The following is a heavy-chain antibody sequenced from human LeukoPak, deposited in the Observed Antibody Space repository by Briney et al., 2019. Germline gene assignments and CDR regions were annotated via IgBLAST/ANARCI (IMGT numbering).Heavy chain of an antibody. D-gene: IGHD3-10*01. Sequence: SGGSLRLSCAASGFTFSSYWMSRVRQAPGKGLEWVANIKQDGSEKYYVDSVKGRFTISRDNAKNSLYLQMNSLRAEDTAVYYCARPGPLWFGELLSYYYYYGMDVWGQGTTVTVSS. CDR3: ARPGPLWFGELLSYYYYYGMDV. J-gene: IGHJ6*02. V-gene: IGHV3-7*01. CDR1: GFTFSSYW. CDR2: IKQDGSEK.